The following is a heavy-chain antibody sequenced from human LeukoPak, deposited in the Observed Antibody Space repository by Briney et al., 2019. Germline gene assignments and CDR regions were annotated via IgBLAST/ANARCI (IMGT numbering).Heavy chain of an antibody. CDR1: GFTFSSYS. CDR2: ISSSSSYI. V-gene: IGHV3-21*01. CDR3: ARDLGVRGPIHDAFDI. D-gene: IGHD3-10*01. J-gene: IGHJ3*02. Sequence: KPGGSLRLSCAASGFTFSSYSMNWVRQAPGKGLEWVSSISSSSSYIYYADSVKGRFTISRDNAKNSLYLQMNSLRAEDTAVYYCARDLGVRGPIHDAFDIWGQGTMVTVSS.